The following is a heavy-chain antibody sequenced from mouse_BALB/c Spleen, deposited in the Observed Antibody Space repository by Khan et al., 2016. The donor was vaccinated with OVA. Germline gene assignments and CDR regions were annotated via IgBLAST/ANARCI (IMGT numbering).Heavy chain of an antibody. Sequence: VQLVESGAELAKPGASVKMSCKASGYTFTSYWMHWVKQRPGQGLEWIGYINPSTGYTEYNQRFKDKATLTADKSSSTAYMQLSSLTSEESAVYYCANHGSSSAWLTYWGQGNLVTVSA. CDR1: GYTFTSYW. V-gene: IGHV1-7*01. CDR2: INPSTGYT. CDR3: ANHGSSSAWLTY. D-gene: IGHD1-1*01. J-gene: IGHJ3*01.